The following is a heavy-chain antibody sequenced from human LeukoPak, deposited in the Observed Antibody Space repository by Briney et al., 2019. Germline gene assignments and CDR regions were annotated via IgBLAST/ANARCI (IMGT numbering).Heavy chain of an antibody. Sequence: GRSLRLSCAASGFTFSGSAMHWVRQASGKGLEWVGRIRSKANSYATAYAASVKGRFTISRDDSKNTAYLQMNSLKTEDTAVYYCTRGPYYGDYLTLDYWGQGTLVTVSS. V-gene: IGHV3-73*01. CDR2: IRSKANSYAT. J-gene: IGHJ4*02. D-gene: IGHD4-17*01. CDR1: GFTFSGSA. CDR3: TRGPYYGDYLTLDY.